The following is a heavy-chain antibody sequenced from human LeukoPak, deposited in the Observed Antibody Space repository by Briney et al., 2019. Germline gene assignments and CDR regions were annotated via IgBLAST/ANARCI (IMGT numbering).Heavy chain of an antibody. CDR3: ARGSGYQLLYLGEFNWFDP. CDR1: GYTFTSYD. V-gene: IGHV1-8*01. CDR2: MNTNSGNT. D-gene: IGHD2-2*02. J-gene: IGHJ5*02. Sequence: ASVKVSCKASGYTFTSYDINWVRQATGQGLEWMGWMNTNSGNTGYAHKFQGRVTMTRNTSISRAYMELSILRSADTDVYYCARGSGYQLLYLGEFNWFDPWGQGTLVTVSS.